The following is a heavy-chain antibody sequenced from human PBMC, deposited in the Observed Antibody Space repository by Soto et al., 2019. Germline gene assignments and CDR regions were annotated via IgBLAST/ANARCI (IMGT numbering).Heavy chain of an antibody. CDR3: ASPSPAAYYYYYYMDV. CDR2: ISYDGSNK. Sequence: GGSLRLSCAASGFTFSSYGMHWVRQAPGKGLEWVAVISYDGSNKYYADSVKGRFTISRDNSKNTLYLQMNSLRAEDTAVYYCASPSPAAYYYYYYMDVWGKGTTVTVSS. J-gene: IGHJ6*03. V-gene: IGHV3-30*03. CDR1: GFTFSSYG. D-gene: IGHD2-2*01.